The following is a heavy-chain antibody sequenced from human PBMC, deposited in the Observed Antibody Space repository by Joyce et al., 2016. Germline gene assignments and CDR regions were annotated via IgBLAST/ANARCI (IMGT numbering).Heavy chain of an antibody. CDR3: ARVGRTGYTCDY. CDR2: ISASSGTI. Sequence: EVQLVESGGGLVQPGGSLRLSCAASGLSFNTYSINWVRQAPGKGLELLSYISASSGTIYYADSVKGRFTISRDNAKNSVYLQMNSLRDEDTAVYYCARVGRTGYTCDYWGQGTLVTVSS. J-gene: IGHJ4*02. V-gene: IGHV3-48*02. D-gene: IGHD5-24*01. CDR1: GLSFNTYS.